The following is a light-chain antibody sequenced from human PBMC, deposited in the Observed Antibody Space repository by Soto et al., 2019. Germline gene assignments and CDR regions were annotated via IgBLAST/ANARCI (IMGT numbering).Light chain of an antibody. J-gene: IGLJ2*01. Sequence: QSVLTQPPSVSGAPGQTVTISCTGSSSNIGAGYDVYGYQQLPGTAPKFLIYGDSNRPSGVPDRFSGSKSGTSASLAITGLQAEDEADYYCQSYDSTLSTYVVFGGGTKVTVL. CDR1: SSNIGAGYD. CDR3: QSYDSTLSTYVV. V-gene: IGLV1-40*01. CDR2: GDS.